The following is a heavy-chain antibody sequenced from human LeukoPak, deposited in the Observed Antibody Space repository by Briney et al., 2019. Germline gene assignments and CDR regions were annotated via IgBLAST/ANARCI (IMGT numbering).Heavy chain of an antibody. V-gene: IGHV3-7*01. Sequence: GGSLRLSCSASGFIFADYWMTWIRQASGKDLEWAANIKQDGTEKYYVDSVKGRFTISRENAENSLYLQMNSLRVEDTAVYYCAKLAKYFYGSETYYFFEHWGQGTPVTASS. CDR1: GFIFADYW. J-gene: IGHJ4*02. CDR2: IKQDGTEK. CDR3: AKLAKYFYGSETYYFFEH. D-gene: IGHD3-10*01.